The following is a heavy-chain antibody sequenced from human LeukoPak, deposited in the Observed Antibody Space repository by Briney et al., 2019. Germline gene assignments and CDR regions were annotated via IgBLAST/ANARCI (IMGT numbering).Heavy chain of an antibody. Sequence: GGSLRLSCAASGFTFDDYGMSWVRHAPGKGLEWVSGINWNGGSTGYADSVKGRFTISRDNAKISLYLQMNSLRAEDTALYYCARVSEQWLVRGAFDIWGQGTMVTVSS. V-gene: IGHV3-20*04. CDR3: ARVSEQWLVRGAFDI. J-gene: IGHJ3*02. CDR1: GFTFDDYG. D-gene: IGHD6-19*01. CDR2: INWNGGST.